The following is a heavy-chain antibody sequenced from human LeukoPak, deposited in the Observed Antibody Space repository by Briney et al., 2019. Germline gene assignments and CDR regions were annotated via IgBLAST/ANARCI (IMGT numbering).Heavy chain of an antibody. CDR2: ISYDGSKY. CDR3: ARDHSHYDSSGYFGL. Sequence: GRPLRLSCAASGFTFTSYAMHWVRQAPGKRLEWVLLISYDGSKYYSADSVKGRFTISRDNSKNTLYLQMNSLRAEDTAVYYCARDHSHYDSSGYFGLWGQGALVTVSS. V-gene: IGHV3-30*01. J-gene: IGHJ4*02. CDR1: GFTFTSYA. D-gene: IGHD3-22*01.